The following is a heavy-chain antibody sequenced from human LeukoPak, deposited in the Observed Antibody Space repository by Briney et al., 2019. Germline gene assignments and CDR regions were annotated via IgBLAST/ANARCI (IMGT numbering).Heavy chain of an antibody. V-gene: IGHV4-4*07. D-gene: IGHD3-9*01. CDR3: ARGARDILTGYYEYYFDY. Sequence: SETLSLTCTVCGGSISSYYWSWIRQPAGKGLEWIGRIYTSGSTNYNPSLKSRVTMSVDTSKNQFSLKLSSVTAADTAVYYCARGARDILTGYYEYYFDYWGQGTLVTVSS. CDR1: GGSISSYY. J-gene: IGHJ4*02. CDR2: IYTSGST.